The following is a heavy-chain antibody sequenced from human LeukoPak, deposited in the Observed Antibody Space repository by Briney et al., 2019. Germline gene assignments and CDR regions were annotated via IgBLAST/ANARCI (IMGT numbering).Heavy chain of an antibody. CDR1: GFTFSSHA. CDR2: IYESGQTT. Sequence: GGSLRLSCVGSGFTFSSHAMSWVRQAPEKGLEWVSGIYESGQTTHYADSVKGRFSISRDNSKNTLYLQMDSLRDEDTAVYYCAREDQINTHPDYWGQGTLVTVSS. J-gene: IGHJ4*02. CDR3: AREDQINTHPDY. V-gene: IGHV3-23*01.